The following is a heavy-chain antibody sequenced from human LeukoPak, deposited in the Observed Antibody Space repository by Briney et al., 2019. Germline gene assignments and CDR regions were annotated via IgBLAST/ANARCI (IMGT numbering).Heavy chain of an antibody. D-gene: IGHD6-13*01. CDR1: GFTFSSYS. CDR2: ISLDGTNR. Sequence: PGGSLRLSCAASGFTFSSYSMNWVRQAPGKGLEWVAMISLDGTNRNYADSVEGRFTISRDNSKNTLYLQMSSVRPEDTAFYYCARSYSTSWYSTDWFDPWGQGTLVTVSS. V-gene: IGHV3-30*03. CDR3: ARSYSTSWYSTDWFDP. J-gene: IGHJ5*02.